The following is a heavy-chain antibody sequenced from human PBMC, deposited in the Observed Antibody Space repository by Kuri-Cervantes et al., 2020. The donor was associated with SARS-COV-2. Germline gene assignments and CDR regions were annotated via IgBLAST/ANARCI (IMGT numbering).Heavy chain of an antibody. J-gene: IGHJ4*02. D-gene: IGHD2-2*03. V-gene: IGHV3-7*01. CDR2: IKQDGSEK. CDR3: ARAFGYCSSTSCYEFDY. CDR1: GFTFSSYW. Sequence: GESLKISCAASGFTFSSYWMSWVRQAPGKGLEWVANIKQDGSEKYYVDSVKGRFTISRDNVKNSLYLQMNSLRDEDTAVYYCARAFGYCSSTSCYEFDYWGQGTLVTVSS.